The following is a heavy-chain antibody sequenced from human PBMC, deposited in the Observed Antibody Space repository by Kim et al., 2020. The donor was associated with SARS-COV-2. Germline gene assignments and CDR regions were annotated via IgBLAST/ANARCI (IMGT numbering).Heavy chain of an antibody. Sequence: ASVKVSCKASGYVFTNYGLSWVRQAPGQGLEWMGWISGHNGKTNYAQKFRDRVTMTIDTSTSTAYMDLRGLSSDDSAVYYCARDRDILQSLMLGDWFDPWGQGTLVTVAS. CDR1: GYVFTNYG. CDR2: ISGHNGKT. CDR3: ARDRDILQSLMLGDWFDP. V-gene: IGHV1-18*01. J-gene: IGHJ5*02. D-gene: IGHD3-10*02.